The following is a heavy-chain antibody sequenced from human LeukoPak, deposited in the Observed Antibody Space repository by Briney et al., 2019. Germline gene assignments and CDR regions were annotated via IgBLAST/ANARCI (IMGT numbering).Heavy chain of an antibody. J-gene: IGHJ6*03. CDR3: ARAYSGHDFHYYYYMDV. Sequence: ASVKVSCKASGYTFTSYDINWVRQATGQGLEWMGWMNPNSGNTGYAQKFQGRVTITRNTSISTAYMELSSLRSENTAVYYCARAYSGHDFHYYYYMDVWGKGTTVTVSS. V-gene: IGHV1-8*03. CDR1: GYTFTSYD. D-gene: IGHD5-12*01. CDR2: MNPNSGNT.